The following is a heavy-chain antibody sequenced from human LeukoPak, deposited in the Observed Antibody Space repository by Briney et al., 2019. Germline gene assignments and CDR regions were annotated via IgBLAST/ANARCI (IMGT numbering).Heavy chain of an antibody. Sequence: SETLSLTCAVSGGSISTYYRSWSRQPAGEGLEWSGRTYTSGGTNYNPSLTSRVTKSPDPSKHQFSLKLSCVTAADTAVYYCARTTDSSSWSRLGAYGMDVWGQGTTVTVSS. CDR2: TYTSGGT. CDR1: GGSISTYY. CDR3: ARTTDSSSWSRLGAYGMDV. D-gene: IGHD6-13*01. J-gene: IGHJ6*02. V-gene: IGHV4-4*07.